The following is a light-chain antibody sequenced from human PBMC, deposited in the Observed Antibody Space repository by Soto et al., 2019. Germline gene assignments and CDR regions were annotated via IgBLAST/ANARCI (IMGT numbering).Light chain of an antibody. J-gene: IGKJ1*01. Sequence: DIQMTQSPASLSASVGDRVTITCRASQSMRTYLNWYQQKPGKAPNLLIQAASSLQSGVPSRFSGSGSGTDFTLTISSLQPEDFATYYCQQSYSTPWTFGQGTKVDI. CDR1: QSMRTY. V-gene: IGKV1-39*01. CDR2: AAS. CDR3: QQSYSTPWT.